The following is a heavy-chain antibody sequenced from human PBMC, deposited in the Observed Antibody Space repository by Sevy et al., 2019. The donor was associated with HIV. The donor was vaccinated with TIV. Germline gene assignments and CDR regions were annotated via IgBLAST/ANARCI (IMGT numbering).Heavy chain of an antibody. CDR2: ISSSSSYI. Sequence: GGSLRLSCAASGFTFSSYSMNWVRQAPGKGLEWVSSISSSSSYIYYADSVKGRFTISRDNAKNSLYLQMNSLRAEDMAVYYCAREEDIVVVPAAIFGMDVWGQGTTVTVSS. CDR3: AREEDIVVVPAAIFGMDV. J-gene: IGHJ6*02. CDR1: GFTFSSYS. D-gene: IGHD2-2*01. V-gene: IGHV3-21*01.